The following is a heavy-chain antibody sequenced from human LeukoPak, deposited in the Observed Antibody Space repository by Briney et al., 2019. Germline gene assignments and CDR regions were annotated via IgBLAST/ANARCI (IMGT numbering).Heavy chain of an antibody. CDR1: GGSCSGDY. J-gene: IGHJ5*02. Sequence: SETLSLACAVYGGSCSGDYWSWIRQPPGKGLEWIGEINHSGSTNYNPSLKSRVTISVDTSKNQFSLKLSSVTAADTAVYYCARRLRRGWFDPWGQGTLVTVSS. CDR3: ARRLRRGWFDP. V-gene: IGHV4-34*01. CDR2: INHSGST. D-gene: IGHD1-14*01.